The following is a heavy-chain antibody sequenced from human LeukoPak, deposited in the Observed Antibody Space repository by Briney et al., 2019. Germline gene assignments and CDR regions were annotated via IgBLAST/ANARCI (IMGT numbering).Heavy chain of an antibody. D-gene: IGHD3-22*01. CDR3: ATWYYYDSSAYYLSY. Sequence: PGGSLRLSCAASGFTFSSYWMHWVRQAPGKGLVWVSRINSDRSSTSYADSVKGRFTISRDNAKNTLYLQMNSLRAEDTAVYYCATWYYYDSSAYYLSYWGQGTLVTVSS. CDR1: GFTFSSYW. V-gene: IGHV3-74*01. CDR2: INSDRSST. J-gene: IGHJ4*02.